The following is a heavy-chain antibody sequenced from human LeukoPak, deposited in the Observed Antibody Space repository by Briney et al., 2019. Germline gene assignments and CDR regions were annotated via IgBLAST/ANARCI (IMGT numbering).Heavy chain of an antibody. Sequence: GGSLRLSCAASGFTFSSYSMNWVRQAPGKGLEWVSSISSSSSYIYYADSVKGRFTISRDNAKNSLYLQMNGLRAEDTAVYYCARDYGDSYYFDYWGQGTLVTVSS. D-gene: IGHD4-17*01. V-gene: IGHV3-21*01. CDR3: ARDYGDSYYFDY. CDR2: ISSSSSYI. J-gene: IGHJ4*02. CDR1: GFTFSSYS.